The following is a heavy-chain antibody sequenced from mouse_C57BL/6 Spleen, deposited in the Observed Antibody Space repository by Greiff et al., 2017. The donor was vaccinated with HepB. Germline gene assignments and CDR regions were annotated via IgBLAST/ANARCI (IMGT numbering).Heavy chain of an antibody. Sequence: QVHVKQSGPELVKPGASVKISCKASGYAFSSSWMNWVKQRPGKGLEWIGRIYPGDGDTNYNGKFKGKATLTADKSSSTAYMQLSSLTSEDSAVYFCARRGGSSYYAMDYWGQGTSVTVSS. CDR2: IYPGDGDT. CDR3: ARRGGSSYYAMDY. J-gene: IGHJ4*01. D-gene: IGHD1-1*01. V-gene: IGHV1-82*01. CDR1: GYAFSSSW.